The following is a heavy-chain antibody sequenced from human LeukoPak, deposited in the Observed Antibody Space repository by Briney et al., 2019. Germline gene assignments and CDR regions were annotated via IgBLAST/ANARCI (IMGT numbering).Heavy chain of an antibody. CDR3: ARMRWDVPFDY. J-gene: IGHJ4*02. CDR2: IKQDGSGK. Sequence: GGSLRLSCAASGFTFSSYWMSWVRQAPGKGLEWVANIKQDGSGKYYVDSVKGRFTISRDNAKNSLYLQMNSLRAEDTAVYYCARMRWDVPFDYWGQGTPATVSS. D-gene: IGHD1-26*01. CDR1: GFTFSSYW. V-gene: IGHV3-7*01.